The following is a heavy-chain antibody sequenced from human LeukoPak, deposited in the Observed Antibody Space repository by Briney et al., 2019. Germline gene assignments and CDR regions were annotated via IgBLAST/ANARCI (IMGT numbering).Heavy chain of an antibody. CDR2: INSDGSST. D-gene: IGHD5-12*01. J-gene: IGHJ4*02. V-gene: IGHV3-74*01. CDR3: VRDYSGYDRFDS. CDR1: GFTFSSYW. Sequence: PGGSLRLSCAASGFTFSSYWMHWVRQAPGKGLVWVSRINSDGSSTSYADSVKGRFTVSRDNSMNTLYLQMNSLRIDDTAVYYCVRDYSGYDRFDSWGQGTLVTVSP.